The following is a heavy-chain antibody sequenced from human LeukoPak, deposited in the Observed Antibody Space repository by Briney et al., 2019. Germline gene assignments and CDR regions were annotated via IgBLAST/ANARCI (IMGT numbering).Heavy chain of an antibody. D-gene: IGHD6-13*01. CDR3: AKALYSSSWRLSPFDY. V-gene: IGHV3-9*03. CDR1: AFTFDAYA. Sequence: GRSLRLSCAASAFTFDAYAMHWVRQAPGKGLEWVSGISWNSGSIADADSVKGRFTISRDNAKNSLYLQMNSLRVEDMALYYCAKALYSSSWRLSPFDYWGQGTLVTVSS. J-gene: IGHJ4*02. CDR2: ISWNSGSI.